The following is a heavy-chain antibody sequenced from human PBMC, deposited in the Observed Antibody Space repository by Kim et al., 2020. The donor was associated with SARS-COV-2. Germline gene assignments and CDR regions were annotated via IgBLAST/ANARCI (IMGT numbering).Heavy chain of an antibody. CDR3: VLPPMDPQYYFDY. J-gene: IGHJ4*02. CDR2: ISYDGSNK. V-gene: IGHV3-30*03. CDR1: GFTFSSYG. Sequence: GGSLRLSCAASGFTFSSYGMHWVRQAPGKGLEWVAVISYDGSNKYYADSVKGRFTISRDNSKNTLYLQMNSLRAEDTAVYYCVLPPMDPQYYFDYWGQGTLVTVSS.